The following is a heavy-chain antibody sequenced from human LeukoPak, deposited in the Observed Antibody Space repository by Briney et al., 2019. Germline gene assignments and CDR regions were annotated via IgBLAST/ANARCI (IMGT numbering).Heavy chain of an antibody. CDR3: ARDYADYVGYFFFDY. J-gene: IGHJ4*02. V-gene: IGHV3-23*01. D-gene: IGHD4-17*01. CDR2: ISGGGETT. CDR1: GFTSSSYS. Sequence: GGSLRLSCAASGFTSSSYSMNWVRQAPGKGLEWVSSISGGGETTYYADSAKGRFTISRDNSQNTLYLQMNSLRAEDTAVYYCARDYADYVGYFFFDYWGQGTLVTVSS.